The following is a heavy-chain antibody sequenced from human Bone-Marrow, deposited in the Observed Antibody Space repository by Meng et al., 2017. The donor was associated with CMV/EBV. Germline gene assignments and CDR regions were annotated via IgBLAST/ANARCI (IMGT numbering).Heavy chain of an antibody. CDR2: ISYDGSNK. D-gene: IGHD2-15*01. CDR3: ARHYCSGATCLGGY. Sequence: GGSLRLSCAASGFTFSSYAMHWVRQAPGKGLEWVAVISYDGSNKYYPDSVKGRFTISRDNSKNTLYLQMNSLRADDTAVYYCARHYCSGATCLGGYWGQGTLVTVSS. V-gene: IGHV3-30*04. CDR1: GFTFSSYA. J-gene: IGHJ4*02.